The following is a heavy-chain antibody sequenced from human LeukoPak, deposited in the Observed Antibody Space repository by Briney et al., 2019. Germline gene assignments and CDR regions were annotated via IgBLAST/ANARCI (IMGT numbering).Heavy chain of an antibody. J-gene: IGHJ4*02. Sequence: GGSLRLSCAASGFTFSSYGMHWVRQAPGKGLEWVAFIRYDGSNKYYADSVKGRFTISRDNSKNTLYLQMNSLRAEDTAVYYCARGFLHRLYFDYWGQGTLVTVSS. CDR2: IRYDGSNK. CDR3: ARGFLHRLYFDY. CDR1: GFTFSSYG. D-gene: IGHD3-22*01. V-gene: IGHV3-30*02.